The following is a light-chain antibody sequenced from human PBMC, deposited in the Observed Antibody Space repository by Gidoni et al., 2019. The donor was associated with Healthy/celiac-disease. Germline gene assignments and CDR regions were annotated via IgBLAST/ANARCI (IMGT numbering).Light chain of an antibody. CDR2: DAS. CDR3: QQRSNWIT. CDR1: QSVSSY. V-gene: IGKV3-11*01. Sequence: EIVFTQSPATLSLSPGERATISCRASQSVSSYLAWYQQKPGQAPRLLIYDASNRATGIPARFSGSGSGTDFTLTISSLEPEDFAVYYCQQRSNWITFGQGTRLEIK. J-gene: IGKJ5*01.